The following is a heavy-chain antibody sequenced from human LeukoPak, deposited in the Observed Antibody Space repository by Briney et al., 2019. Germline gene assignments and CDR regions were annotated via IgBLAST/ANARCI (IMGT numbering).Heavy chain of an antibody. CDR3: AAHITMVRGVTFIPYYFDY. J-gene: IGHJ4*02. CDR2: INWNGGST. CDR1: GFTFDDYG. D-gene: IGHD3-10*01. V-gene: IGHV3-20*04. Sequence: RPGGSLRLSCAASGFTFDDYGMSWVRQAPGKGLEWVSGINWNGGSTGYADSVKGRFTISRDNAKNSLYLQMNSLRAEDTALYYCAAHITMVRGVTFIPYYFDYWGQGTLVTVSS.